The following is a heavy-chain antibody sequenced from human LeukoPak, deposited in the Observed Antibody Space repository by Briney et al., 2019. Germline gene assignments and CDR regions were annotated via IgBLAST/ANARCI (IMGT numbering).Heavy chain of an antibody. V-gene: IGHV5-51*01. CDR2: IYPGDSDT. CDR3: ARQYDFWSGYYTVNWLDP. J-gene: IGHJ5*02. Sequence: GESLKISCKGSGYSFTSYWIGWVRQMPGKGLEWMGIIYPGDSDTRYSPSFQGQVTISADKSISTAYLQWSSLKASDTAMYYCARQYDFWSGYYTVNWLDPWGQGTLVTVSS. D-gene: IGHD3-3*01. CDR1: GYSFTSYW.